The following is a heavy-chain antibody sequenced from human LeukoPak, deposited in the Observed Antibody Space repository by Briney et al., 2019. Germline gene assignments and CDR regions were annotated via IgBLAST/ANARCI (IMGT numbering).Heavy chain of an antibody. CDR3: ARDGHSSGWSAAFDI. D-gene: IGHD6-19*01. V-gene: IGHV4-59*01. Sequence: SETLSLTCSVSGSSISSNYWSWIRQPPGKGLEWIGYIYYSGSTNYNPSLKSRATISVDTSKNQFSLKLRSVTAADTAVYYCARDGHSSGWSAAFDIWGQGTVVTVS. CDR2: IYYSGST. CDR1: GSSISSNY. J-gene: IGHJ3*02.